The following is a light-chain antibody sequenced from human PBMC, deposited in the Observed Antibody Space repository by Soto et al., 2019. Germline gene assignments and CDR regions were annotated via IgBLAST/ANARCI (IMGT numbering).Light chain of an antibody. CDR1: QSISNY. J-gene: IGKJ4*01. CDR2: AAS. V-gene: IGKV1-39*01. CDR3: QQGYGTPLT. Sequence: DMEMTQSPSSLSASVGDRVTITCRASQSISNYLNWYQHKPGKVPKLLIYAASSLQSGVPTRFSGSGSGTEFTLTINSLQPEDFATYYCQQGYGTPLTFGGGTKMEIK.